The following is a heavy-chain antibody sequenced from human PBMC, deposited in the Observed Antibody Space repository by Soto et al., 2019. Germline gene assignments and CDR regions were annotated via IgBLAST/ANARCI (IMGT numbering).Heavy chain of an antibody. V-gene: IGHV4-59*11. D-gene: IGHD3-10*01. CDR2: IYYSGST. J-gene: IGHJ6*02. CDR1: GGSIFSHY. Sequence: SETLSLTCTVSGGSIFSHYWGWIRQPPGKGLEYIGYIYYSGSTNYNPSLKSRVTISVDTSKNQFSLKLSSVTAADTAVYYCARDSTYGSGSYRLWNYYYGMDVWGQGTTVTVSS. CDR3: ARDSTYGSGSYRLWNYYYGMDV.